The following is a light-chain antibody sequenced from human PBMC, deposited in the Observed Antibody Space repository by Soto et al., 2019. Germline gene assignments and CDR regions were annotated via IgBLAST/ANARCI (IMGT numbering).Light chain of an antibody. Sequence: DIQMTQSPSSLSASVGERVTITCRASQSISNYLSWYQHKPGIAPKLLIYAASTLQSGVPSRFSGSGSGRDFTLTISSLQFEDFATYYCLQGYTTPPLTFGGGTEVEIK. CDR3: LQGYTTPPLT. J-gene: IGKJ4*01. CDR1: QSISNY. CDR2: AAS. V-gene: IGKV1-39*01.